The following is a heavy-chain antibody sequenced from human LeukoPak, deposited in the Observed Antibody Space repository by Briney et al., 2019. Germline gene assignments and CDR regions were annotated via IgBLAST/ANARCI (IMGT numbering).Heavy chain of an antibody. V-gene: IGHV4-39*07. J-gene: IGHJ3*02. CDR1: GASISSSSFY. D-gene: IGHD3-9*01. CDR3: ARNRGILTGDRGAADAFDI. Sequence: SETLSLTGTVSGASISSSSFYWVWIRQPPGRGLEWIGSISYSGTTFYNPSLTRRVSISVDTSKTQFSLKLSSVTAADTAVYYCARNRGILTGDRGAADAFDIWGQGTMVTVSS. CDR2: ISYSGTT.